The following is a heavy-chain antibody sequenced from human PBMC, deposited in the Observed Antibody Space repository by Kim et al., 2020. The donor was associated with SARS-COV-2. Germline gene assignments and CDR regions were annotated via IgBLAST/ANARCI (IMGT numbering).Heavy chain of an antibody. D-gene: IGHD1-1*01. CDR2: ISAYNGKT. CDR1: GYTFRTAC. V-gene: IGHV1-18*01. J-gene: IGHJ4*02. CDR3: ATVAGGQNWNYIDY. Sequence: ASVKVSCKTSGYTFRTACFSWVRQAPGQGLEWMGWISAYNGKTNFPQKFQGRVTMTTDTSTSTAYMELRSLRSDDTAVYYCATVAGGQNWNYIDYWGQGTLVTVSS.